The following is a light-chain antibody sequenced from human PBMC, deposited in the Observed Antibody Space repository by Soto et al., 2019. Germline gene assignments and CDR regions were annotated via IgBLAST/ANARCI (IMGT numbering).Light chain of an antibody. CDR1: QSISSW. CDR2: DAS. CDR3: QQYNSYSPWT. V-gene: IGKV1-5*01. Sequence: IQLTQSHCTLSASVGDRVTLTCLASQSISSWLAWYQQKPGKAPKLLIYDASSLESGVPSRFSGSGSGTEFTLTISSLQPDDFATYYCQQYNSYSPWTFGQGTKVDIK. J-gene: IGKJ1*01.